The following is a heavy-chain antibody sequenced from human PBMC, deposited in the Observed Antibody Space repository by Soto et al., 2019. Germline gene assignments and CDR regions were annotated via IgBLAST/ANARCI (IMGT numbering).Heavy chain of an antibody. J-gene: IGHJ3*02. CDR2: INHSGST. CDR3: ARGILDYIWGSYRLGYAFDI. V-gene: IGHV4-34*01. CDR1: GGSFSGYY. D-gene: IGHD3-16*02. Sequence: SETLSLTCAVYGGSFSGYYWSWIRQPPGKGLEWIGEINHSGSTNYNPSLKSRVTISVDTSKNQFSLKLSSVTAADTAVYYCARGILDYIWGSYRLGYAFDIWGQGTMVTVSS.